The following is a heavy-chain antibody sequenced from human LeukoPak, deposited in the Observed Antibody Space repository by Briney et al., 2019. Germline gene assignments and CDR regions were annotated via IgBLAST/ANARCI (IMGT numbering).Heavy chain of an antibody. Sequence: GGSLRLSCAASGFTFSSYDMHWVRHATGKGLEWVSAIGTAGDTYYPGSVKGRFTISRENAKNSLYLQMNSLRAGDTAVYYCARGRNYDYVWGSYRYSAFDIWGQGTMVTVSS. CDR1: GFTFSSYD. CDR3: ARGRNYDYVWGSYRYSAFDI. V-gene: IGHV3-13*01. CDR2: IGTAGDT. J-gene: IGHJ3*02. D-gene: IGHD3-16*02.